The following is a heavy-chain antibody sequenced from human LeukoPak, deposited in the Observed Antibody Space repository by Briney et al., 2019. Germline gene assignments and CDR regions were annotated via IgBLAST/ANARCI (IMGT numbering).Heavy chain of an antibody. J-gene: IGHJ4*02. CDR1: GFTLSAYY. Sequence: GGSLRLSCAASGFTLSAYYMAWVRQAPGKGLEFASGSSGTGFSTHYADSVKGRFTISRDESKNILYLQMDSLRAEDTALYYCARDGYNWIPFDAWGQGTPVTVSS. V-gene: IGHV3-23*01. CDR3: ARDGYNWIPFDA. CDR2: SSGTGFST. D-gene: IGHD1-20*01.